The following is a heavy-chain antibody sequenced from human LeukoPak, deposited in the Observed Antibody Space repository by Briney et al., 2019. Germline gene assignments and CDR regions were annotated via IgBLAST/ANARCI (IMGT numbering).Heavy chain of an antibody. Sequence: GGSLRLSCAASGFAFTPAWMNWVRQAPGKGLEWVASINPDGNKKYSADSVKGRFTISRDNAENSLYLQMNSLRVEDTAFYYCARDLAYSRLDYWGQGMLVTVSS. V-gene: IGHV3-7*01. J-gene: IGHJ4*02. CDR3: ARDLAYSRLDY. CDR1: GFAFTPAW. D-gene: IGHD5-18*01. CDR2: INPDGNKK.